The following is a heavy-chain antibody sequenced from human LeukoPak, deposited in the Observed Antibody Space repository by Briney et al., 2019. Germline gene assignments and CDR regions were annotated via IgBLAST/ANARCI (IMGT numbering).Heavy chain of an antibody. D-gene: IGHD5-18*01. CDR1: GYTFTSYD. CDR3: ARTRNPGQLWLPYFDY. J-gene: IGHJ4*02. V-gene: IGHV1-8*01. CDR2: MSPNSGDT. Sequence: ASVKVSCKASGYTFTSYDFNWVRQATGQRPEWMGWMSPNSGDTGYAQKFQDRVTMTRNTSISTAYMELSSLRSDDTAVYYCARTRNPGQLWLPYFDYWGQGTLVTVSS.